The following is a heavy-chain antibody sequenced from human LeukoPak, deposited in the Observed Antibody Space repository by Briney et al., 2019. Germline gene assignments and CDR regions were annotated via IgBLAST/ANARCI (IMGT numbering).Heavy chain of an antibody. J-gene: IGHJ4*02. CDR1: GGSFSGYY. V-gene: IGHV4-34*01. CDR3: ARGRGYSDY. CDR2: INHSGST. D-gene: IGHD5-18*01. Sequence: SETLSLTCAVYGGSFSGYYWSWIRQPPGKGLEWIGEINHSGSTNYNPSLKSRVTISVDTSKNQFSLKLSSVTAADTAVYYCARGRGYSDYRRQATLATVCS.